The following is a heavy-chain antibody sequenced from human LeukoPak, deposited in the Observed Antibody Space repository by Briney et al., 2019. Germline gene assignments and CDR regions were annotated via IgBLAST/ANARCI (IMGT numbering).Heavy chain of an antibody. V-gene: IGHV4-34*01. CDR3: ARIYAHDYAWGSYADAFDI. CDR2: INHSGST. CDR1: GGSFSGYY. Sequence: SETLSLTCAVYGGSFSGYYWSWIRQPPGKGLEWIGEINHSGSTNYNPSLKSRVTISVDTSKNQFSLKLSSVTAADTAVYYCARIYAHDYAWGSYADAFDIWGQGTMVTVSS. D-gene: IGHD3-16*01. J-gene: IGHJ3*02.